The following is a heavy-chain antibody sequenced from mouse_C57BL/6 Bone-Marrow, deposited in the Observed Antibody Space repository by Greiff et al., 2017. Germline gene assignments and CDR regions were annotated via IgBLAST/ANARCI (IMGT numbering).Heavy chain of an antibody. Sequence: VQLQQSGPELVKPGASVKISCKASGYTFTDYYMNWVKQSHGKSLEWIGDINPNNGGTSYNQKFKGKATLTVDKSSSTAYMELRSLTSEDSAVYYCARCRTFYSRYYFDYWGQGTTLTVSS. J-gene: IGHJ2*01. CDR3: ARCRTFYSRYYFDY. CDR2: INPNNGGT. V-gene: IGHV1-26*01. CDR1: GYTFTDYY. D-gene: IGHD5-1*01.